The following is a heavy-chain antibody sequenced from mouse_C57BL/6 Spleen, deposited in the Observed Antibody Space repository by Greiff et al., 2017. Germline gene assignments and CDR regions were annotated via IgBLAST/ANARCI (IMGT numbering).Heavy chain of an antibody. D-gene: IGHD4-1*02. Sequence: EVQRVESGPGLVKPSQSLSLTCSVTGYSFTGGYYWNWIRQFPGNKLEWMGYISYDGSNNYNPPLKNRISITRDPSKNQFFLKLNSVTTEDTATCYCASSPPTGYFDDWGQGTTLTVSS. CDR3: ASSPPTGYFDD. J-gene: IGHJ2*01. V-gene: IGHV3-6*01. CDR2: ISYDGSN. CDR1: GYSFTGGYY.